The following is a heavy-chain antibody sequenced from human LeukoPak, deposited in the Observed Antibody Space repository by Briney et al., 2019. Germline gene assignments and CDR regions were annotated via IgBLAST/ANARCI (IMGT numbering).Heavy chain of an antibody. J-gene: IGHJ4*02. V-gene: IGHV3-15*07. D-gene: IGHD1-26*01. CDR2: IESKTDDGTT. Sequence: PGGSLRLSCAASGFTFSNAWMNWVRQAPGKGLEWVGRIESKTDDGTTDYAAPVKGRFTLSRDDSKNTLFLQMNSLKIEDTAVYYCTTMAGIVGAKYFDYWGQGILVTVSS. CDR1: GFTFSNAW. CDR3: TTMAGIVGAKYFDY.